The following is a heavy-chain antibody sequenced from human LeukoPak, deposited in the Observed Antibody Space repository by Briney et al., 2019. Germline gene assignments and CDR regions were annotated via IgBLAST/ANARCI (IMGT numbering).Heavy chain of an antibody. V-gene: IGHV4-39*07. D-gene: IGHD2/OR15-2a*01. CDR2: INHSGST. Sequence: PSETLSLTCTVSGGSISSSSYYWGWIRQPPGKGLEWIGEINHSGSTNYNPSLKSRVTISVDTSKNQFSLKLSSVTAADTAVYYCAAPNTTWGQGTLVTVSS. J-gene: IGHJ4*02. CDR1: GGSISSSSYY. CDR3: AAPNTT.